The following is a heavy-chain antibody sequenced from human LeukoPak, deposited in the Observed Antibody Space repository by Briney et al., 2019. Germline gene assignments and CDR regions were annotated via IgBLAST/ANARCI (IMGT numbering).Heavy chain of an antibody. CDR3: ARQEYYSSSWGPFDY. V-gene: IGHV4-59*08. D-gene: IGHD6-13*01. CDR2: IYYSGST. CDR1: GGSISSYY. Sequence: PSETLSLTCTVSGGSISSYYWSWIRQPPGKGLEWIGYIYYSGSTNYNPSLKSRVTISGDTSKNQFSLKLSSVTAADTAVYYCARQEYYSSSWGPFDYWGQGTLVTVSS. J-gene: IGHJ4*02.